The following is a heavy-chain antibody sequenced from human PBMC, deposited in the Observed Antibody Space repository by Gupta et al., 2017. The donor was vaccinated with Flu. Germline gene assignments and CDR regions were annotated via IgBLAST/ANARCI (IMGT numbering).Heavy chain of an antibody. CDR1: GGSISSYY. Sequence: QVQLQESGPGLVKPSETLSLTCTVSGGSISSYYWRWIRQPAGKGLEWIGHIYTSGSTNYNPSLKSRVTMSVDTSKNQFSLKLSSVTAADTAVYYCARVVATIGLGYFDYWGQGTLVTVSS. CDR2: IYTSGST. J-gene: IGHJ4*02. D-gene: IGHD5-12*01. V-gene: IGHV4-4*07. CDR3: ARVVATIGLGYFDY.